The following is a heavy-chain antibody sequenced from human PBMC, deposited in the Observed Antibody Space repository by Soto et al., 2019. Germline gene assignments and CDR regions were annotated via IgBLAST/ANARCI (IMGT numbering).Heavy chain of an antibody. J-gene: IGHJ4*02. Sequence: GESLKISCKGSGYSFTSYWIGWVRQMPGKGLEWMGIIYPGDSDTRYSPSFQGQVTISADKSISTAYLQWSSLKASDTAMYYCARGPATVTRRTQDDFDYWGQGTLVTVSS. CDR2: IYPGDSDT. CDR3: ARGPATVTRRTQDDFDY. D-gene: IGHD4-17*01. CDR1: GYSFTSYW. V-gene: IGHV5-51*01.